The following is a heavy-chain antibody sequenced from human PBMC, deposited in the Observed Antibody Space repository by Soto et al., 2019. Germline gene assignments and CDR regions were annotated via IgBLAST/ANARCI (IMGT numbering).Heavy chain of an antibody. J-gene: IGHJ5*02. D-gene: IGHD2-2*01. Sequence: QVQLQQWGAGLLKPSETLSLTCAVYGGSFSSYYWSWIRQPPGKGLEWIGQINHYGSTDYNPSLKSWATISVDTSKNHFSLRLSSVTAADTAMYCCATHCSSTSCYYTFDPWGQGTLVTGSS. CDR1: GGSFSSYY. CDR2: INHYGST. V-gene: IGHV4-34*01. CDR3: ATHCSSTSCYYTFDP.